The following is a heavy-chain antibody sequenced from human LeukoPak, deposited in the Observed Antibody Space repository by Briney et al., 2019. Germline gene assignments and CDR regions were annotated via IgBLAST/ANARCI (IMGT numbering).Heavy chain of an antibody. Sequence: GGSLRLSCAASGFTFSYYSMNWVRQAPGKGLEWVSYISSSSSTTYYADSVKGRFTISRDKAKNSVYLQMNSLRAEDTAVYYCARVPKGAAPLYYYYYMDVWGKGTTVTVSS. CDR2: ISSSSSTT. J-gene: IGHJ6*03. CDR3: ARVPKGAAPLYYYYYMDV. V-gene: IGHV3-48*01. CDR1: GFTFSYYS. D-gene: IGHD2-15*01.